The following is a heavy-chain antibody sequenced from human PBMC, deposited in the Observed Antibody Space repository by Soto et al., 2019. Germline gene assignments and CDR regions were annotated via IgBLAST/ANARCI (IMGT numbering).Heavy chain of an antibody. D-gene: IGHD3-16*02. Sequence: QVQLQESGPGLVKPSETLSLTCTVSGGSITTTTYYWGWIRQPAGKGLEWIGSVYYSGNTYYNPSRKNRVTMSVDTSKSQSSLQLSSETAADTTVYYCAKVDYLRGSYRLSWFEPWGQGILVTVSS. CDR2: VYYSGNT. CDR1: GGSITTTTYY. V-gene: IGHV4-39*01. J-gene: IGHJ5*02. CDR3: AKVDYLRGSYRLSWFEP.